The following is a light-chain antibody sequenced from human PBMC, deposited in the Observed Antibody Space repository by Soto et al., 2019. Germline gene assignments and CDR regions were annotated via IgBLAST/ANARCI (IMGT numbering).Light chain of an antibody. V-gene: IGKV3-20*01. CDR3: QQLNSYSIT. CDR2: GAS. J-gene: IGKJ5*01. CDR1: QTVSSRY. Sequence: EIVLTQSPGTLSLSPGERASLSCRARQTVSSRYLTWYQQKPGQAPRLLIYGASSRATGIPDRFSGSGSGTDFTLTIRRLEPEDFATYYCQQLNSYSITFGQGTRLEIK.